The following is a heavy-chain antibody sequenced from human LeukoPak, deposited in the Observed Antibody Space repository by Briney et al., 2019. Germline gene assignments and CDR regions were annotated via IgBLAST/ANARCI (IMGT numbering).Heavy chain of an antibody. D-gene: IGHD4-17*01. Sequence: GGSLRLSCAASGFTFDDYAMHWVRHAPGKGLEWVSGISWNSGSIGYADSVKGRFTISRDNAKNSLYLQMNSLRAEDTALYYCAKVAYGDYYYYGMDVWGQGTTVTVSS. V-gene: IGHV3-9*01. CDR1: GFTFDDYA. CDR2: ISWNSGSI. J-gene: IGHJ6*02. CDR3: AKVAYGDYYYYGMDV.